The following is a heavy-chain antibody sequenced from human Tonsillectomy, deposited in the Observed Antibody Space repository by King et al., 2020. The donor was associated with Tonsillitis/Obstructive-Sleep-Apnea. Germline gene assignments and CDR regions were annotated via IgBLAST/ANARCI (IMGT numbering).Heavy chain of an antibody. V-gene: IGHV3-15*07. D-gene: IGHD3-10*01. CDR2: IKSKTDGGTT. CDR3: TTARGHLGFGAPYDN. Sequence: VQLVESGGGLVKPGGSLRLSCAASGFTFSNAWMNWVRQAPGKGLEWVGRIKSKTDGGTTDYAAPVKGRFTISRDDSKNTLYLQMNSLKTEDTAVYYCTTARGHLGFGAPYDNWGQGTLGTVSS. J-gene: IGHJ4*02. CDR1: GFTFSNAW.